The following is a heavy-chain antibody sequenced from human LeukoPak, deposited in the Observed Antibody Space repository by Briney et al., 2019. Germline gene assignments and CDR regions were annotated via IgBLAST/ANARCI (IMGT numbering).Heavy chain of an antibody. CDR1: GFTVSSNY. CDR3: ARVVPAAWIVDY. J-gene: IGHJ4*02. D-gene: IGHD2-2*01. V-gene: IGHV3-66*02. Sequence: GGSLRLSCAAPGFTVSSNYMSWVRQAPGKGLEWVSVIYSGGSTYYADSVKGRFTISRDNSKNTLYLQMNSLRAEDTAVYYCARVVPAAWIVDYWGQGTLVTVSS. CDR2: IYSGGST.